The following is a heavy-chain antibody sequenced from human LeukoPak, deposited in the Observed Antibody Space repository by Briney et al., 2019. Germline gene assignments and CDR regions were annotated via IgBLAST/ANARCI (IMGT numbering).Heavy chain of an antibody. CDR3: ARDSFDSGSSPSDF. CDR2: IDSSSGYI. D-gene: IGHD3-9*01. CDR1: GFTVSSNE. J-gene: IGHJ4*02. V-gene: IGHV3-21*01. Sequence: GGSLRLSCAASGFTVSSNEMSWVRQAPGKGLEWVSSIDSSSGYISYADSVKGRFTISRDNARNSLFLQMSSLRDDDTAVYYCARDSFDSGSSPSDFWGQGTLVTVSS.